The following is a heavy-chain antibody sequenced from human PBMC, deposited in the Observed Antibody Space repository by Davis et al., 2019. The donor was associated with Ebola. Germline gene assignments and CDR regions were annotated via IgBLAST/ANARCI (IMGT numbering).Heavy chain of an antibody. J-gene: IGHJ4*02. CDR1: GFTFSSYA. D-gene: IGHD3-3*01. V-gene: IGHV3-23*01. CDR3: AKDVHQFFSGGYY. CDR2: ISGSGGST. Sequence: GESLKISCAASGFTFSSYAMSRVRQAPGKGLEWVSAISGSGGSTYYADSVKGRFTISRDNSKNTLYLQMNSLRAEDTAVYYCAKDVHQFFSGGYYWGQGTLVTVSS.